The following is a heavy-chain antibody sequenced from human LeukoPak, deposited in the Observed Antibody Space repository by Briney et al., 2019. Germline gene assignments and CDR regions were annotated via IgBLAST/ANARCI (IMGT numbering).Heavy chain of an antibody. V-gene: IGHV1-18*01. J-gene: IGHJ6*02. D-gene: IGHD6-13*01. CDR3: ARLIAAAGQPQTYYYYGMDV. CDR1: GYTSTSYG. CDR2: ISAYNGNT. Sequence: ASVKVSCKASGYTSTSYGISWVRQAPGQGLEWMGWISAYNGNTNYAQKLQGRVTMTTDTSTSTAYMELRSLRSDDTAVYYCARLIAAAGQPQTYYYYGMDVWGQGTTVTVSS.